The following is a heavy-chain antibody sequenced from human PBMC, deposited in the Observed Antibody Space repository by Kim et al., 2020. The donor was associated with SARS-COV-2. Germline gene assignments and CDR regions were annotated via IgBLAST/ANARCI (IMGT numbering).Heavy chain of an antibody. J-gene: IGHJ3*02. D-gene: IGHD3-9*01. Sequence: SETLSLTCTVSGGSISSGGYYWSWIRQHPGKGLEWIGYIYYSGSTYYNPSLKSRVTISVDTAKNQFSLKLSSVTAADTAVYYCAREVDMRLAGPTDAFDSWGQGTMATVSS. CDR1: GGSISSGGYY. V-gene: IGHV4-31*03. CDR2: IYYSGST. CDR3: AREVDMRLAGPTDAFDS.